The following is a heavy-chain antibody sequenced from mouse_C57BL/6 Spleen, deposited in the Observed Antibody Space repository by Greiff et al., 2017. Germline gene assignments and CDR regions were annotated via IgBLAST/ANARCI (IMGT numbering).Heavy chain of an antibody. D-gene: IGHD4-1*01. V-gene: IGHV3-6*01. J-gene: IGHJ1*03. Sequence: VQLQQSGPGLVKPSPSLTLTCTASGYSITSGYYWNWSRQFPGNKLEWMGYISYDGSNNYNPSIKNRTSITRDTSKNQFFLKLNSVTTEDTATYNCAKLGRSWYFDVWGTGTTVTVSS. CDR2: ISYDGSN. CDR1: GYSITSGYY. CDR3: AKLGRSWYFDV.